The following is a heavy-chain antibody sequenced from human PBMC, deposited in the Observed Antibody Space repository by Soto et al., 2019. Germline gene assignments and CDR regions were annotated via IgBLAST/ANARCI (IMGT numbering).Heavy chain of an antibody. CDR3: AGVGPAPCYDSSGYYGPLDY. D-gene: IGHD3-22*01. V-gene: IGHV1-69*01. Sequence: QVQLVQSGAEVKKPGSSVNVSCTASGDTFSSYAINWVRQAPGQGLEWMGGIIPMFGRANYAQTIKGRGTITAGESTSAVTTQPSSMRHEVTAVYYCAGVGPAPCYDSSGYYGPLDYWGKGTLVTVSS. CDR1: GDTFSSYA. J-gene: IGHJ4*02. CDR2: IIPMFGRA.